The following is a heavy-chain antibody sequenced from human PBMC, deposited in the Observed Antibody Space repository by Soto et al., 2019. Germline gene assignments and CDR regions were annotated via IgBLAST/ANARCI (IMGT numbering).Heavy chain of an antibody. V-gene: IGHV3-30-3*01. J-gene: IGHJ4*02. CDR2: ISYDGSNK. CDR3: ARHVYSGSYGRVDY. Sequence: QVQLVESGGGVVQPGRSLRLSCAASGFTFSSYAMHWVRQAPGKGLEWVAVISYDGSNKYYADSVKGRFTISRDNSKNTLYLQMNSLRAEDTAVYYCARHVYSGSYGRVDYWGPGTLVTVSS. CDR1: GFTFSSYA. D-gene: IGHD1-26*01.